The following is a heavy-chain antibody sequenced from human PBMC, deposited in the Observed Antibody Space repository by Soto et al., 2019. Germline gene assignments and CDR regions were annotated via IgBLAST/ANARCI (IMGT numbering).Heavy chain of an antibody. CDR1: GGSVSSYY. Sequence: EILSLTCTVSGGSVSSYYWSWIRQPPGKGLEWIGYIYFTGSTNYNPSLKSRVTISVDTSKIQFSLKLSSVTAADTAVYYCARGREYYDSSGYHYYFDYWGQGTLVTVSS. J-gene: IGHJ4*02. D-gene: IGHD3-22*01. CDR2: IYFTGST. V-gene: IGHV4-59*02. CDR3: ARGREYYDSSGYHYYFDY.